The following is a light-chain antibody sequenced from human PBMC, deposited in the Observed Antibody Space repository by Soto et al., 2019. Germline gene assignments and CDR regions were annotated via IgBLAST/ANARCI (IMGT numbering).Light chain of an antibody. J-gene: IGLJ1*01. CDR3: QVWDSSSDQGV. CDR2: DDS. CDR1: KIGIKS. V-gene: IGLV3-21*02. Sequence: SYELTQPPSVSVAPGQTARITCGGNKIGIKSVHWYQQKPGQAPVLVVYDDSDRPSGIPEGFSGSNSGNTATLTISRVEAGDEADYYCQVWDSSSDQGVFGTGTKVTVL.